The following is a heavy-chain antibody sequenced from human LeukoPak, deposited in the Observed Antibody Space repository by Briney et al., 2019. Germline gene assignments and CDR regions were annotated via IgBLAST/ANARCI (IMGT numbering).Heavy chain of an antibody. D-gene: IGHD3-10*01. CDR1: GGSISSYY. Sequence: SETLSLTCTVSGGSISSYYWSWIRQPPGKGLEWIGCIYYSGSTNYNPSLKSRVTISVDTSKNQFSLELSSVTAADTAVYYCARAGRITMVRGVISHNWFDPWGQGTLVTVSS. V-gene: IGHV4-59*01. CDR2: IYYSGST. CDR3: ARAGRITMVRGVISHNWFDP. J-gene: IGHJ5*02.